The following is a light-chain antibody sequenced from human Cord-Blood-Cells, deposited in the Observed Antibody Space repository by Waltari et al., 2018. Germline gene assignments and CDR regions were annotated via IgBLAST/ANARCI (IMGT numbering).Light chain of an antibody. CDR2: DAS. J-gene: IGKJ2*01. Sequence: DIQMTQSPSSLSASVGDRVTITCQASQYISNYLNWYQQKSGKAPKLLIYDASNLETGVPSRFSGSGSGTDFTFTISSLQPEDIATYYCQQYDNLPYTFGQGTKLEIK. CDR3: QQYDNLPYT. V-gene: IGKV1-33*01. CDR1: QYISNY.